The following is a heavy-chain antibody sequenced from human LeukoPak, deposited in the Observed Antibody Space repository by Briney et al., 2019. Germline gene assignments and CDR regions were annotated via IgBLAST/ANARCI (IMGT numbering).Heavy chain of an antibody. V-gene: IGHV4-4*02. J-gene: IGHJ4*02. Sequence: SGTLSLTCAVSGVSISSNLWWTWVRQPPGKGLEWIAEIHHSGSINYNPSLKSRVTISVDTSKNQFSLRLTSVTAADTAVYYCARQTGSGLFILPGGQGTLVTVSS. CDR2: IHHSGSI. D-gene: IGHD3/OR15-3a*01. CDR1: GVSISSNLW. CDR3: ARQTGSGLFILP.